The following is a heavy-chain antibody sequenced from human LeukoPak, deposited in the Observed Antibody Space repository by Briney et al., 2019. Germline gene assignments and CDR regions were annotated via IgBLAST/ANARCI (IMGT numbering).Heavy chain of an antibody. Sequence: ASVKVSCKASGYTFTSYGISWVRQAPGQGLEWMGIINPSGGSTSYAQRFQGRVTMTRDTSTSTVYMELGSLRSEDTAVYYCARDRVWLQSPTIEFDYWGQGTLVTVSS. CDR2: INPSGGST. D-gene: IGHD5-24*01. CDR1: GYTFTSYG. CDR3: ARDRVWLQSPTIEFDY. V-gene: IGHV1-46*01. J-gene: IGHJ4*02.